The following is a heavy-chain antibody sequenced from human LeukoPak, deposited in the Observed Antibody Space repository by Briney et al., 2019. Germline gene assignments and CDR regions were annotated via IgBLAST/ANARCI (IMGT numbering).Heavy chain of an antibody. CDR3: ARGSGYSGRNDY. J-gene: IGHJ4*02. CDR1: GGTFSSYA. CDR2: IIPIFGTA. D-gene: IGHD5-12*01. Sequence: SVKVSCKASGGTFSSYAISWVRQAPGQGLEWMGGIIPIFGTANYAQKFQGRVTITTDESTSTAYMEPSSLRSEDTAVYYCARGSGYSGRNDYWGQGTLVTVSS. V-gene: IGHV1-69*05.